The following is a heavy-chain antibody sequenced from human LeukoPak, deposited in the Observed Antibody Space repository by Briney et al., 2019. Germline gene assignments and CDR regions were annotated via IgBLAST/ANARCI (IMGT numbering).Heavy chain of an antibody. CDR1: GGSISSYY. J-gene: IGHJ4*02. V-gene: IGHV4-59*01. CDR3: ARSRGSGYYFDY. Sequence: PSETPSLTCTVSGGSISSYYWSWIRQPPGKGLEWIGYIYYSGSTNYNPSLKSRVTISVDTSKNQFSLKLSSVTAADTAMYYCARSRGSGYYFDYWGQGTLVTVSS. D-gene: IGHD3-3*01. CDR2: IYYSGST.